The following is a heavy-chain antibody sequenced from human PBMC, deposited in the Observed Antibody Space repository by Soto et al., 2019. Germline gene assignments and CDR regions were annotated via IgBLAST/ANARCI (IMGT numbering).Heavy chain of an antibody. D-gene: IGHD3-22*01. V-gene: IGHV3-15*01. Sequence: PGGSLRLSCVASGFTFNNAWMSWGRQAPGKGLEWVGRIKTKTDGGTRDYAAPVKGRFTISRDESKNSVYLQMNSLKTEDTAVYYCVRATYFSDSSGYTRCFDYWGQGTLVTVSS. J-gene: IGHJ4*02. CDR3: VRATYFSDSSGYTRCFDY. CDR1: GFTFNNAW. CDR2: IKTKTDGGTR.